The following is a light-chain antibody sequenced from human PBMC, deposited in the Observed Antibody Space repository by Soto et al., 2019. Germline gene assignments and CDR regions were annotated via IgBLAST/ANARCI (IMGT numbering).Light chain of an antibody. J-gene: IGLJ1*01. CDR2: TTN. Sequence: QSALTQPHSASGTPEQGFPILVPGRSSNIGTSSVHWFQQLPGTAPKLLISTTNQRPSGVPERFSGSKSGTSASLAISGLQSEDEADYYCAAWDDSLNGHVFGTGTKVTVL. CDR3: AAWDDSLNGHV. V-gene: IGLV1-44*01. CDR1: SSNIGTSS.